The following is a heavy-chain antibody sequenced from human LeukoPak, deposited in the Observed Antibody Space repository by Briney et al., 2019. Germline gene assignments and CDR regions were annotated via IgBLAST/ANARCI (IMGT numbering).Heavy chain of an antibody. CDR3: ARDLDGDYYFYYMDV. Sequence: GGSLRLSCEGSGFTFGSFAMTWVRQAPGKGLEWVSAISGGGGSTYYAESVRGRFTVSRDNSKKRVFLQMDSLRTDVTAVYYCARDLDGDYYFYYMDVWGNGTTVIVS. V-gene: IGHV3-23*01. CDR2: ISGGGGST. D-gene: IGHD5-24*01. CDR1: GFTFGSFA. J-gene: IGHJ6*03.